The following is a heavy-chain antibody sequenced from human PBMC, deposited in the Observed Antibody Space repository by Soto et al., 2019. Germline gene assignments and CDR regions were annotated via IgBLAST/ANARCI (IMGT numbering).Heavy chain of an antibody. J-gene: IGHJ4*02. D-gene: IGHD6-6*01. V-gene: IGHV4-59*12. Sequence: TSETLSLTCTVSGGSISSYYWSWIRQPPGKGLEWIGYIYYSGSTNYNPSLKSRVTISVDTSKNQFSLKLSSVTAADTAVYYCARFRVKYSSSSGFDYWGQGTLVTVSS. CDR1: GGSISSYY. CDR2: IYYSGST. CDR3: ARFRVKYSSSSGFDY.